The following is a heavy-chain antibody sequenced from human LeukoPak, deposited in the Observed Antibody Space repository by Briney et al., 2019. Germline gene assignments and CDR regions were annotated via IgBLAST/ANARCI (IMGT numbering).Heavy chain of an antibody. Sequence: GESLKISCKGSGYSFTSYWIGWVRPMPGKGLEWMGIIYPGDSGSTYSPSFQGQVTISADKSISTAYLQWSSLKASDTAMYYCARHGAPLDYGDRYYFDYWGQGTLVTVSS. V-gene: IGHV5-51*01. CDR2: IYPGDSGS. J-gene: IGHJ4*02. D-gene: IGHD4-17*01. CDR3: ARHGAPLDYGDRYYFDY. CDR1: GYSFTSYW.